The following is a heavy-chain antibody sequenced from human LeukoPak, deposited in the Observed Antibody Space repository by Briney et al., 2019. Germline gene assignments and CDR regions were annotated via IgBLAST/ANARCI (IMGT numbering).Heavy chain of an antibody. J-gene: IGHJ4*02. Sequence: GGSLRLSCSASGFPFANTWMTWVRQAPGKGLEWVSVIYSGGSTYYADSVKGRFTISRDSSKNTLYLQMNSLRAEDTAVYYCARESSGYYGYWGQGTLVTVSS. CDR3: ARESSGYYGY. CDR1: GFPFANTW. CDR2: IYSGGST. V-gene: IGHV3-66*01. D-gene: IGHD3-22*01.